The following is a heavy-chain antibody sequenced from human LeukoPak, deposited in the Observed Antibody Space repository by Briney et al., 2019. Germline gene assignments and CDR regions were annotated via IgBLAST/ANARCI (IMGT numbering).Heavy chain of an antibody. CDR3: ARLILELGGYAVDY. D-gene: IGHD3-3*01. CDR2: INPNSGGT. J-gene: IGHJ4*02. V-gene: IGHV1-2*02. CDR1: GYTFTFYY. Sequence: GASVTVSCKASGYTFTFYYMHWVRQAPGQGLEWMGWINPNSGGTNYAQKFQGRVTMTRDTSISTAYMELSRLRSDDTAVYYCARLILELGGYAVDYWGQGTLVTVSS.